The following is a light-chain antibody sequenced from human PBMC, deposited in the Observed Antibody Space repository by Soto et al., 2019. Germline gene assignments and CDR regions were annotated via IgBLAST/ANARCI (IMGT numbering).Light chain of an antibody. J-gene: IGLJ1*01. Sequence: QSALTQPASVSGSPEQSITISCTGTSSDVGGYNYVSWYQQHPGKAPKLMIYDVSNRPSGVSNRFSGSKSGNTASLTISGLQAEDEADYYCSSYTSSSTLGYVFGTGTKLTVL. CDR2: DVS. CDR1: SSDVGGYNY. V-gene: IGLV2-14*01. CDR3: SSYTSSSTLGYV.